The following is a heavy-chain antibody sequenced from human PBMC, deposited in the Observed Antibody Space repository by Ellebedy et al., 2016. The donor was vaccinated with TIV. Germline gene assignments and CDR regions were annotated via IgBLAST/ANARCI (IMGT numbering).Heavy chain of an antibody. D-gene: IGHD5-24*01. CDR3: ALMKIDESNWH. Sequence: SGPTLVKPTQTVTLTCTFSGFLFRTSGISVNWIRQPPGKALEWLARIDWDDDKYYRTSLKTRLTISKVTSEDQVVLRMTNVDPVDTAAYYCALMKIDESNWHWGQGILVIVSS. CDR2: IDWDDDK. J-gene: IGHJ4*02. V-gene: IGHV2-70*11. CDR1: GFLFRTSGIS.